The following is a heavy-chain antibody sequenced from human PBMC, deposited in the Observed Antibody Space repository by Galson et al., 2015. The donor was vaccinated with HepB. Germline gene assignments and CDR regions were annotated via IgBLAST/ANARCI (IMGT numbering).Heavy chain of an antibody. CDR2: INTDGSST. V-gene: IGHV3-74*01. CDR3: ARGAASGYEEDTFDL. D-gene: IGHD5-12*01. CDR1: GFTFSNAW. J-gene: IGHJ3*01. Sequence: SLRLSCAASGFTFSNAWMHWVRQGPGKGLVWVSRINTDGSSTRYADSVKGRFTISRDNAENTVYLQMISLRAEDTAVYYCARGAASGYEEDTFDLWGQGTMVTVSA.